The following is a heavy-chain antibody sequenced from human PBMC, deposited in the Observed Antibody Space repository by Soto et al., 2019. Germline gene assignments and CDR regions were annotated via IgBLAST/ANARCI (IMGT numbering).Heavy chain of an antibody. J-gene: IGHJ6*02. Sequence: GGSLRLSCAASGFTFISYAMSWVRQAPGKGLEWVSAISGSGGSTYYADSVKGRFTISRDNSKNTLYLQMNSLRAEDTAVYYCAKSYYDSSGYYHPYYYYGMDVWGQGTTVTI. V-gene: IGHV3-23*01. CDR3: AKSYYDSSGYYHPYYYYGMDV. CDR1: GFTFISYA. D-gene: IGHD3-22*01. CDR2: ISGSGGST.